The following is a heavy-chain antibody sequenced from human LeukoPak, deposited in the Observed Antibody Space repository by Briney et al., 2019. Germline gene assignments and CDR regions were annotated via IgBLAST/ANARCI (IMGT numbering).Heavy chain of an antibody. CDR2: ISSSGSTI. D-gene: IGHD3-10*01. CDR1: GFTFSSYA. V-gene: IGHV3-48*04. J-gene: IGHJ6*02. CDR3: ARDLKGTHYYGSGSIDHGMDV. Sequence: GASLRLSCAASGFTFSSYAMSWVRQAPGKGLEWVSYISSSGSTIYYADSVKGRFTISRDNVKNSLYLQMNSLRAEDTAVYYCARDLKGTHYYGSGSIDHGMDVWGQGTTVTVSS.